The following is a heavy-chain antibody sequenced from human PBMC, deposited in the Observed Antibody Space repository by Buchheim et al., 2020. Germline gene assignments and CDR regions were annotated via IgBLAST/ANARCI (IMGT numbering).Heavy chain of an antibody. V-gene: IGHV4-39*01. CDR3: ARSLILASSSWYLVDY. CDR2: IYYSGST. CDR1: GGSISSSSYY. J-gene: IGHJ4*02. Sequence: QLQLQESGPGLVKPSETLSLTCTVSGGSISSSSYYWGWIRQPPGKGLEWIGSIYYSGSTYYNPSLKSRVTISVDTSKNQFSLKLSSVTAADTAVYYCARSLILASSSWYLVDYWDQGTL. D-gene: IGHD6-13*01.